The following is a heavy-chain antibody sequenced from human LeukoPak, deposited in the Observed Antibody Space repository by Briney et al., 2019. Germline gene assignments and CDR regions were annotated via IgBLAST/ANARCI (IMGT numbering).Heavy chain of an antibody. CDR1: DYTFSNYA. D-gene: IGHD2-2*01. V-gene: IGHV1-18*01. Sequence: ASVKVSCKASDYTFSNYAITWVRQAPGQGLEWMGWISAYNGDTTYAQSLQGRVTMTTDTSTRTAYMELRSLTSDDTAVYFCARGREPISRRYCSGASCYGDGFDVWGQGTMVTVSS. CDR2: ISAYNGDT. J-gene: IGHJ3*01. CDR3: ARGREPISRRYCSGASCYGDGFDV.